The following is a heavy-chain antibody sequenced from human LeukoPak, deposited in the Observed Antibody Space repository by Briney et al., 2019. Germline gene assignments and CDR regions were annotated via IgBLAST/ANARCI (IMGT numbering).Heavy chain of an antibody. J-gene: IGHJ6*02. V-gene: IGHV3-33*01. CDR1: GFTFSSYG. Sequence: GGSLRLSCAASGFTFSSYGMPWVRQAPGKGLKWVAVIWYDGSNKYYADSVKGRFTISRDNSKNTLYLQMNSLRVDDTAVYYCARAGASYSGYDVPYYYYGMDVWGQGTTVTVSS. CDR2: IWYDGSNK. CDR3: ARAGASYSGYDVPYYYYGMDV. D-gene: IGHD5-12*01.